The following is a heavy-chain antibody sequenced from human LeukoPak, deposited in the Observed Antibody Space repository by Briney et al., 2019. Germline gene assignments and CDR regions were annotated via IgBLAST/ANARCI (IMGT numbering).Heavy chain of an antibody. V-gene: IGHV1-2*06. D-gene: IGHD6-19*01. J-gene: IGHJ4*02. CDR3: ARDRIAVADY. CDR1: GYAFTGYY. CDR2: INPNSGGT. Sequence: ASVKVSCKASGYAFTGYYMRWVRQAPGQGLEWMGRINPNSGGTNYAQKFQGRVTMTRDTSISTAYMELSRLRSDDTAVYYCARDRIAVADYWGQGTLVTVSS.